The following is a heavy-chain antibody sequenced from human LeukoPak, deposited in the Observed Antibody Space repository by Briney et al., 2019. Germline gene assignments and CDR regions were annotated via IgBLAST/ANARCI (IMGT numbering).Heavy chain of an antibody. CDR2: INHSGST. D-gene: IGHD5-18*01. V-gene: IGHV4-34*01. Sequence: PSETLSLTCAVYGGSFSVYYWSWIRQPPGKGLEWIGEINHSGSTNYNPSLKSRVTISVDTSKNQFSLKLSSVTAADTAVYYCASLTVDTAMVEDYWGQGTLVTVSS. J-gene: IGHJ4*02. CDR3: ASLTVDTAMVEDY. CDR1: GGSFSVYY.